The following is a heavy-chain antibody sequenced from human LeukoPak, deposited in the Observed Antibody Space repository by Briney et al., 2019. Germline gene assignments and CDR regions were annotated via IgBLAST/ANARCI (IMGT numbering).Heavy chain of an antibody. J-gene: IGHJ4*02. CDR2: IYYSGST. CDR1: GGSISSGDYY. Sequence: PSETLSLTCTVSGGSISSGDYYWSWIRQPPGKGLEWIGYIYYSGSTYYNPSLKSRVTISVDTSKNQFSLKLSSVTAADTAVYYCARAEPDYGDYYFDYWGQGTLVTVSS. CDR3: ARAEPDYGDYYFDY. V-gene: IGHV4-30-4*01. D-gene: IGHD4-17*01.